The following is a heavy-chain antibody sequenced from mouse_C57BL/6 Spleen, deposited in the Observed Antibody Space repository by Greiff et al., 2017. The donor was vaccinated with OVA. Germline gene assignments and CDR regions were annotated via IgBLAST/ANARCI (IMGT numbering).Heavy chain of an antibody. V-gene: IGHV1-26*01. J-gene: IGHJ3*01. CDR2: INPNNGGT. D-gene: IGHD3-2*02. CDR1: GYTFTDYY. Sequence: EVKLQESGPELVKPGASVKISCKASGYTFTDYYMNWVKQSHGKSLEWIGDINPNNGGTSYNQKFKGKATLTVDKSSSTAYMELRSLTSEDSAVYYCARSLDSSGYWFAYWGQGTLVTVSA. CDR3: ARSLDSSGYWFAY.